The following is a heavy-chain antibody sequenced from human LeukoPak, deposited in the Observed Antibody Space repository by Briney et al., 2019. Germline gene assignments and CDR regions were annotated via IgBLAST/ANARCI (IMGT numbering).Heavy chain of an antibody. Sequence: GGSLRLSCAASGFTFSSYAMSWVRQAPGKGLEWVSAISGSAGSTYYADSVKGRFTISRDNSKNTLYVQMNSLRAEDTAVYYCAKAGAYVWGSYYHYYMDVWGKGTTVTVSS. D-gene: IGHD3-16*01. CDR2: ISGSAGST. V-gene: IGHV3-23*01. CDR1: GFTFSSYA. J-gene: IGHJ6*03. CDR3: AKAGAYVWGSYYHYYMDV.